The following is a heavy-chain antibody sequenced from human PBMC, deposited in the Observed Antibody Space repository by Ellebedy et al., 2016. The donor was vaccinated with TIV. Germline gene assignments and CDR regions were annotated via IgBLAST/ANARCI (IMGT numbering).Heavy chain of an antibody. V-gene: IGHV1-18*03. CDR1: GYTFTSYG. Sequence: AASVKVSCKASGYTFTSYGISWVRQAPGQGLEWMGWISAYNGNTNYAQKLQGRVTMTTDTSTSTAYMELRSLRSDDMAVYYCAREYCTNGVCYLYYFDYWGQGTLVTVSS. CDR3: AREYCTNGVCYLYYFDY. J-gene: IGHJ4*02. D-gene: IGHD2-8*01. CDR2: ISAYNGNT.